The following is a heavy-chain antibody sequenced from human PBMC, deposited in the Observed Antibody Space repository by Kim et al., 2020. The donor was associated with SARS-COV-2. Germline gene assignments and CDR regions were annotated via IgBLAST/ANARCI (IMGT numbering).Heavy chain of an antibody. CDR2: IYYSGST. V-gene: IGHV4-39*01. D-gene: IGHD6-13*01. Sequence: SETLSLTCTVSGGSISSSSYYWGWIRQPPGKGLEWIGSIYYSGSTYYNPSLKSRVTISVDTSKNQFSLKLSSVTAADTAVYYCASLPAAANHRWGQGTLVTVSS. CDR3: ASLPAAANHR. J-gene: IGHJ4*02. CDR1: GGSISSSSYY.